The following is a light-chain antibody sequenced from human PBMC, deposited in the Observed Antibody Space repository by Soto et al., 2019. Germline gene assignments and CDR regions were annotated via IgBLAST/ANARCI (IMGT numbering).Light chain of an antibody. CDR3: MQALQTPRT. Sequence: IQMTHSPSSLSASVGDRVTITCRASQGISNYLAWYQQKPGKAPKLLIYAASSLQSGVPDRFSGSGSGTYFTLKISRVEAEDAGVYYCMQALQTPRTFGQGTKVDIK. CDR1: QGISNY. V-gene: IGKV1-6*01. CDR2: AAS. J-gene: IGKJ1*01.